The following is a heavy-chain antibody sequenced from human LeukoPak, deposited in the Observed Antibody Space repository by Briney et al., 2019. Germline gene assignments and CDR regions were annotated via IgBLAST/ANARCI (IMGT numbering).Heavy chain of an antibody. Sequence: GGSLRLSCAASGFSFSNIGMHWVRQTPGKGLEWVSLIRYDGSKKYYADSVKGRFTISRDNSENMLFLQMNSLRVEDTAVYYCAKDQTRGYCSSGVCYPLGPFDSWGQGTLVTVSS. CDR3: AKDQTRGYCSSGVCYPLGPFDS. CDR2: IRYDGSKK. CDR1: GFSFSNIG. V-gene: IGHV3-30*02. J-gene: IGHJ4*02. D-gene: IGHD2-8*01.